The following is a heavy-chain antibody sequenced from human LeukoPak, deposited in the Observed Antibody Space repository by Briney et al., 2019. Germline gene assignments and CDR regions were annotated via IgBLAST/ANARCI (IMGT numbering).Heavy chain of an antibody. CDR2: IYHSGST. V-gene: IGHV4-39*06. D-gene: IGHD5-24*01. CDR1: GGSISSSSYY. Sequence: SETLSLTCTVSGGSISSSSYYWGWIRQPPGKGLEWIGEIYHSGSTNYNPSLKSRVTISVDKSKNQFPLKLSSVTAADTAVYYCARGLEGAFDIWGQGTMVTVSS. CDR3: ARGLEGAFDI. J-gene: IGHJ3*02.